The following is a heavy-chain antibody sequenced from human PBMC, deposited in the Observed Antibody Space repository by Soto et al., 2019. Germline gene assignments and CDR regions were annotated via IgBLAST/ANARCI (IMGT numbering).Heavy chain of an antibody. Sequence: LRLSCAASGFTFSSYSMNWVRQAPGKGLEWVSSISSSSSYIYYADSVKGRFTISRDNAKNSLYLQMNSLRAEDTAVYYCASSYSSSWSSFDPWGQGTLVTVSS. CDR2: ISSSSSYI. CDR1: GFTFSSYS. V-gene: IGHV3-21*01. CDR3: ASSYSSSWSSFDP. D-gene: IGHD6-13*01. J-gene: IGHJ5*02.